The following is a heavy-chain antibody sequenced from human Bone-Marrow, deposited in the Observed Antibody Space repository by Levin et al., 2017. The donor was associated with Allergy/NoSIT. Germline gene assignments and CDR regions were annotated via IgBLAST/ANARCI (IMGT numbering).Heavy chain of an antibody. V-gene: IGHV3-23*01. CDR2: ISGSGGST. Sequence: PGESLKISCAASGFTFSSYAMSWVRQAPRKGLEWVSVISGSGGSTHYADSVKGRFTISRDNSKNTLYLQMNSLRAEDTAVYYCAKARAVGATTTTYWTFDYWGQGTLVTVSS. CDR1: GFTFSSYA. J-gene: IGHJ4*02. CDR3: AKARAVGATTTTYWTFDY. D-gene: IGHD1-26*01.